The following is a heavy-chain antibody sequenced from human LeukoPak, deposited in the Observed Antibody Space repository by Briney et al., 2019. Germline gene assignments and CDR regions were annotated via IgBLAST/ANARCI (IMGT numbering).Heavy chain of an antibody. V-gene: IGHV3-9*01. CDR2: INWSSSYL. CDR1: GSNFDDHA. J-gene: IGHJ4*02. Sequence: GGSLRLSCSASGSNFDDHAMHWVRQVPGKGLQWVSGINWSSSYLGFADFVKGRFTISRDNAKNSLYLNMNSLRAEDTALYYCAKDTTATGTGNFDYWGQGTLVTVSS. CDR3: AKDTTATGTGNFDY. D-gene: IGHD6-13*01.